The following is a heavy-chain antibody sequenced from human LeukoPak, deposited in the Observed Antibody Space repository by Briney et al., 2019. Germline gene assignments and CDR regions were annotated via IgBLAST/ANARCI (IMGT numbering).Heavy chain of an antibody. CDR3: AKDSMVRGVDY. J-gene: IGHJ4*02. D-gene: IGHD3-10*01. V-gene: IGHV3-23*01. CDR1: GFTFSDYY. CDR2: ISGSGGST. Sequence: PGGSLRLSCAASGFTFSDYYMSWIRQAPGKGLEWVSAISGSGGSTYYADSVKGRFTISRDNSKNTLYLQMNSLRAEDTAVYYCAKDSMVRGVDYWGQGTLVTVSS.